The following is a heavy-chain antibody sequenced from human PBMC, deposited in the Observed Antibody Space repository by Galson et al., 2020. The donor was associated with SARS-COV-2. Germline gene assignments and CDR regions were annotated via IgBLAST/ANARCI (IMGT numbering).Heavy chain of an antibody. Sequence: GESLKISCAASGFTFSSYWMHWVRQAPGKGLVWVSRINSDGSSTSYADSVKGRFTISRDNAKNTLYLQMNSLRAEDTAVYYCASGPVGYCSSTSCYYYYYGMDVWGQGTTVTVSS. CDR3: ASGPVGYCSSTSCYYYYYGMDV. J-gene: IGHJ6*02. D-gene: IGHD2-2*01. CDR1: GFTFSSYW. V-gene: IGHV3-74*01. CDR2: INSDGSST.